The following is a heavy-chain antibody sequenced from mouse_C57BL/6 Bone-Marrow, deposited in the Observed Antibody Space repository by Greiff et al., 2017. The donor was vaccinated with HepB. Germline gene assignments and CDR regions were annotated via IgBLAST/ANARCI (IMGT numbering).Heavy chain of an antibody. CDR3: ARGGFYGNNWYFDV. D-gene: IGHD2-1*01. V-gene: IGHV1-64*01. CDR2: IHPNSGST. J-gene: IGHJ1*03. CDR1: GYTFTSYW. Sequence: QVQLQQPGAELVKPGASVKLSCKASGYTFTSYWMHWVKQRPGQGLEWIGMIHPNSGSTNYNEKFKSKATLTVDKSSSTAYMQLSSLTSEDSAVYYCARGGFYGNNWYFDVWGTGTTVTVSS.